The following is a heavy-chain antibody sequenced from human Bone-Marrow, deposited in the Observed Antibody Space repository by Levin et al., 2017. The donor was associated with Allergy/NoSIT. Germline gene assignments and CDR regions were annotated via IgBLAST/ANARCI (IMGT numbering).Heavy chain of an antibody. D-gene: IGHD2-21*02. V-gene: IGHV3-15*01. CDR1: GFTFANAW. Sequence: GGSLRLSCTSSGFTFANAWMTWIRQAPGKGLEWVGRIKSKTDGGVIDYGAPVKGRFTISRDDSQRTLYLQMNSLKTEDTAIYYCTYVVSSQTTILTAIRAWGQGTLVTVSP. J-gene: IGHJ5*02. CDR3: TYVVSSQTTILTAIRA. CDR2: IKSKTDGGVI.